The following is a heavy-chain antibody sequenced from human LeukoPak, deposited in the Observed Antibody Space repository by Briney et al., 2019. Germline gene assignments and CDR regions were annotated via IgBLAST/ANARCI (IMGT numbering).Heavy chain of an antibody. V-gene: IGHV3-23*01. Sequence: GGSLRLSCAASGFTFSSYAMSWVRQAPGKGLEWVSAISGSGGSTYYADSVKGRFTISRDNSKNTLYLQMNSLRVEDTAVYYCAKDPPFSFGNPGAFDIWGQGTMVTVSS. CDR1: GFTFSSYA. CDR3: AKDPPFSFGNPGAFDI. J-gene: IGHJ3*02. CDR2: ISGSGGST. D-gene: IGHD3-10*01.